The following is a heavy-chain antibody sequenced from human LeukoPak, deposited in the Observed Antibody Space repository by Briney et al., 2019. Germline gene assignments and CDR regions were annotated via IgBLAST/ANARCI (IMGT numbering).Heavy chain of an antibody. CDR3: TRDAYYYGSSDIGSAFGI. J-gene: IGHJ3*02. D-gene: IGHD3-22*01. V-gene: IGHV3-30-3*01. CDR2: ISYDGNNK. Sequence: GRSLRLSCAASGFTFNTYAMHWVRQAPGKGLEWVAVISYDGNNKYYADSVTGRFTMSRDNSKNTLYLQMNSLRAEDTAIYYCTRDAYYYGSSDIGSAFGIWGQGTMVTVSS. CDR1: GFTFNTYA.